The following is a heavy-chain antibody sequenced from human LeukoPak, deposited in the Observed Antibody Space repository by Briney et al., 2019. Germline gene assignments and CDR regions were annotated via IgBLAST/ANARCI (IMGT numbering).Heavy chain of an antibody. J-gene: IGHJ6*03. CDR1: GGTFSSYA. CDR3: ARSGAAANIGNYYYYYMDV. D-gene: IGHD6-13*01. Sequence: WASVKVSCKASGGTFSSYAISWVRQAPGQGLEWMGGIIPIFGTANYAQKFQGRVTITADESTSTAYMELSSLRSEDTAVYYCARSGAAANIGNYYYYYMDVWGKGTTVTVSS. CDR2: IIPIFGTA. V-gene: IGHV1-69*13.